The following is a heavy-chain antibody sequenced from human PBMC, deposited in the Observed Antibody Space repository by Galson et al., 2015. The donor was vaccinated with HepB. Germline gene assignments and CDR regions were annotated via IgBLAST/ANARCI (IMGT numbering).Heavy chain of an antibody. D-gene: IGHD2-15*01. CDR3: ARRGYCSGGSCSPSDNWFDP. J-gene: IGHJ5*02. CDR1: GYSFTSYW. CDR2: IDPSDSYT. V-gene: IGHV5-10-1*01. Sequence: QSGAEVKKPGESLRISCKGSGYSFTSYWISWVRQMPGKGLEWMGRIDPSDSYTNYSPSFQGHVTISADKSISTAYLQWSSLKASDTAMYYCARRGYCSGGSCSPSDNWFDPWGQGTLVTVSS.